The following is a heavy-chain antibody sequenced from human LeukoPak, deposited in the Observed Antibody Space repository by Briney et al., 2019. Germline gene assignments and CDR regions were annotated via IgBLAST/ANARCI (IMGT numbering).Heavy chain of an antibody. CDR1: GGSVSSGSYY. Sequence: SETLSLTCTVSGGSVSSGSYYWSWIRQPPGKGLEWIGYSYYCGSTNYNPSLKSRVTISVDTSKNQFSLKLSSVTAADTAVYYCARTSEEGEGYCSGGSCYFFDYWGQGTLVTVSS. D-gene: IGHD2-15*01. CDR3: ARTSEEGEGYCSGGSCYFFDY. CDR2: SYYCGST. V-gene: IGHV4-61*01. J-gene: IGHJ4*02.